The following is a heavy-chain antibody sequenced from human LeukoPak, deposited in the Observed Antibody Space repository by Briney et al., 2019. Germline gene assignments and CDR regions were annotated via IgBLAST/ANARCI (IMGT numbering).Heavy chain of an antibody. CDR3: AKVNPVPDYDFWSGSAWGQDY. CDR2: IRYDGSNK. J-gene: IGHJ4*02. V-gene: IGHV3-30*02. Sequence: PGGSLRLSCAASGFTFSSYGMHWVSQAPGKGLAWVAFIRYDGSNKYYADSVKGRFTISRDNSKNTLYLQMNSLRAEDTAVYYCAKVNPVPDYDFWSGSAWGQDYWGQGTLVTVSS. CDR1: GFTFSSYG. D-gene: IGHD3-3*01.